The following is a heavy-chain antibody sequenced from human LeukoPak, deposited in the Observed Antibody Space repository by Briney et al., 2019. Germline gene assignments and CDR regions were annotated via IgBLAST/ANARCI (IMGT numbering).Heavy chain of an antibody. CDR2: IYHSGST. V-gene: IGHV4-38-2*02. CDR3: ASRLWFGELLT. D-gene: IGHD3-10*01. J-gene: IGHJ4*02. CDR1: GYSINSGYY. Sequence: PSETLSLTCTVSGYSINSGYYWGWIRQPPGKGLEWIGSIYHSGSTNYNPSLKSRVTISVDTSKNQFSLKLSSVTAADTAVYYCASRLWFGELLTWGQGTLVTVSS.